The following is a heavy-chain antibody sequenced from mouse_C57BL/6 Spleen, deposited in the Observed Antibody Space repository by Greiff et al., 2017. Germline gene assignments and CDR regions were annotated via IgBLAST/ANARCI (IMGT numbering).Heavy chain of an antibody. Sequence: EVQLQQSGAELVKPGASVKLSCTASGFNIKDYYMHWVKQRTEQGLEWIGRIDPEDGETKYATKFPGKATITADTSSNTAYLQLSSLTSEDAAVYYCARRYYGSILYAMDYWGQGTTVTVSS. D-gene: IGHD1-1*01. CDR3: ARRYYGSILYAMDY. CDR1: GFNIKDYY. CDR2: IDPEDGET. V-gene: IGHV14-2*01. J-gene: IGHJ4*01.